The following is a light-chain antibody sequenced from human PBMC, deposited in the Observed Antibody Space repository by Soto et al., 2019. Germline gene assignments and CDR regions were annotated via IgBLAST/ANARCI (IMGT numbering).Light chain of an antibody. CDR2: TAS. CDR1: QGIRND. Sequence: AIQMTQSPSSLSASVGDRVTITCRASQGIRNDLGWYQQKPGRAPKLLIYTASTLQSGVPSRFSGSGSGTDFTLTISSLQPEDFATYYCLQDYNYPWTFGQGTKVEIK. CDR3: LQDYNYPWT. V-gene: IGKV1-6*01. J-gene: IGKJ1*01.